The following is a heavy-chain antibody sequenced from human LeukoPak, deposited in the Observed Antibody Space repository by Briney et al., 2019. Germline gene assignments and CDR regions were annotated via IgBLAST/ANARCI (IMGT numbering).Heavy chain of an antibody. CDR3: ARRTNYYDXNLPFDY. CDR2: IIPIFGTA. Sequence: ASVKVSCKASGGTFSSYAVSWVRQAPGQGLEWMGGIIPIFGTANYAQKFQGRVTITADESTSTAYMELSSLRSEDTAVYYCARRTNYYDXNLPFDYWGQGTLVTVSS. J-gene: IGHJ4*02. V-gene: IGHV1-69*13. CDR1: GGTFSSYA. D-gene: IGHD3-22*01.